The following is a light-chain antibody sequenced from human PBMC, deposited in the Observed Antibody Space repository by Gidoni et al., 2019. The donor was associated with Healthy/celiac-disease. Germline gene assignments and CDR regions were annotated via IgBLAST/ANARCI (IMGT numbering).Light chain of an antibody. CDR3: QQRSNWPPLT. V-gene: IGKV3-11*01. Sequence: EIVFTQSPATLSLSPGERATLSCRASQSVSSYLAWYQQKPGQAPRLRIDDASNRATGIPARFSGSGSGTDFSLTISSLEPEDFAVYYCQQRSNWPPLTFGGGTKVEIK. J-gene: IGKJ4*01. CDR2: DAS. CDR1: QSVSSY.